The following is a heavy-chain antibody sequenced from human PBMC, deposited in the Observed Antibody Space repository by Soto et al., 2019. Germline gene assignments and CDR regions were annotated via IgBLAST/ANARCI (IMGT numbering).Heavy chain of an antibody. CDR3: AKDAGYFHL. J-gene: IGHJ2*01. CDR2: ISYDGSNN. CDR1: GFTFSSYG. V-gene: IGHV3-30*18. Sequence: QVQLVESGGGVVQPGRSLRLSCAASGFTFSSYGMHWVRQAPGKGLEWVAVISYDGSNNYYADSVKGRFTISRDNSKNTLYLHMNSLRAEDTAVYYCAKDAGYFHLWGRGTLVTVSS.